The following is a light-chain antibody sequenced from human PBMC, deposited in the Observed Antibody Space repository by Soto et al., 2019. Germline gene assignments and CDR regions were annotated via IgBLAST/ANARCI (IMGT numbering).Light chain of an antibody. J-gene: IGKJ4*01. Sequence: EVVMTQSPATLSVSPGERATLSCRASQSVSSNLAWYQQKPGQAPRLLIYGASTRATGIPARFSGSGSGTEFTLTISSLQSEDFAVYSCQQYNSWHTFGGGTKVEIK. CDR3: QQYNSWHT. V-gene: IGKV3-15*01. CDR2: GAS. CDR1: QSVSSN.